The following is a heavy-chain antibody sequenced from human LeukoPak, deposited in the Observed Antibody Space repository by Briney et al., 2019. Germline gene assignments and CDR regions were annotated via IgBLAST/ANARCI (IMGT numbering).Heavy chain of an antibody. Sequence: GESLKIACKGSGYSFTSYWIGWVRQMPGKGLEWMGIMYPGDSDTRYSPSFQGQVTISADKSISTAYLQWSSLKASDTAMYYCARQNVVVVAATARDDAFDIWGQGTMVTVSS. CDR2: MYPGDSDT. J-gene: IGHJ3*02. V-gene: IGHV5-51*01. CDR3: ARQNVVVVAATARDDAFDI. CDR1: GYSFTSYW. D-gene: IGHD2-15*01.